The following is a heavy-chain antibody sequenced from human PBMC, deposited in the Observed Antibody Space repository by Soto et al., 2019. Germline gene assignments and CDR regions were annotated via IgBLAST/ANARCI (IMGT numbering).Heavy chain of an antibody. CDR3: ASALVPAADGELWYGELFDC. CDR2: IIPIFGTA. CDR1: GGTFSSYA. V-gene: IGHV1-69*12. Sequence: QVQLVQSGAEVKKPGSSVKVSCKASGGTFSSYAISWVRQAPGQGLEWMGGIIPIFGTANYAQKFQGRVTITADESTSTAYMELSSLRSEDPAVYYCASALVPAADGELWYGELFDCWGQGTLVTVSS. J-gene: IGHJ4*02. D-gene: IGHD2-2*01.